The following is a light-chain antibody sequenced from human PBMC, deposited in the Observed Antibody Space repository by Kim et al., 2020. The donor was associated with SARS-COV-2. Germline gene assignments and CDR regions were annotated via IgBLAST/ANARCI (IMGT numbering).Light chain of an antibody. CDR3: QHYGSSPYT. CDR2: GSS. CDR1: QSVASNY. J-gene: IGKJ2*01. V-gene: IGKV3-20*01. Sequence: EIVLTQSPGTLSLSPGERATLSCRASQSVASNYLAWYQQKPGQAPRLLIYGSSSRATGIPDRFSGSGSGTDFTLTIGRLEPEDFAVYYCQHYGSSPYTFGQGTKLEI.